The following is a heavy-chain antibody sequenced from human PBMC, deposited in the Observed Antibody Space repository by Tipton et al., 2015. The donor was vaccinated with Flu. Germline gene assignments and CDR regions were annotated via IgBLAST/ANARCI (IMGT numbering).Heavy chain of an antibody. CDR1: GYTFTAHY. CDR2: INANDNGT. V-gene: IGHV1-2*02. Sequence: QVQLVQSGAELKKPGASVKVSCKTSGYTFTAHYIHWVRQAPGQGLEWMGWINANDNGTRYPQKFQGRVSMTRDTSISTVYMELTRLSSDDTAVYYCARDGPGYNGAFDMWGQGTMVTVSS. D-gene: IGHD5-24*01. J-gene: IGHJ3*02. CDR3: ARDGPGYNGAFDM.